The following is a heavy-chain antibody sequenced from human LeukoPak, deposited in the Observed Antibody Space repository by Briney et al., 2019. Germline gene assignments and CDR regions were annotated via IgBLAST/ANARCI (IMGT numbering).Heavy chain of an antibody. D-gene: IGHD3-3*02. CDR1: GFAFSSYA. V-gene: IGHV3-74*01. J-gene: IGHJ4*02. CDR2: LSSDGTSI. CDR3: TRGSASISALSDY. Sequence: GGSLRLSCSASGFAFSSYAMHWVRQAPGKGLVWVSRLSSDGTSINYADSVKGRFTISRDNAKHTLYLQMTSLRAEDTAVYYCTRGSASISALSDYWGQGTLVTVSS.